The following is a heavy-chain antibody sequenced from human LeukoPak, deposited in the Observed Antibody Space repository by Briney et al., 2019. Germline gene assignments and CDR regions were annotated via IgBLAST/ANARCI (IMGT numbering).Heavy chain of an antibody. CDR2: IHYSGST. CDR1: GGSFSGYY. J-gene: IGHJ5*02. CDR3: ARGIHLRYFAENWFDP. V-gene: IGHV4-34*01. Sequence: SETLSLTCAVYGGSFSGYYWGWIRQPPGKGLEWIGTIHYSGSTYYNPSLKSRVTISVDTSKNQFSLKLSSLTAADTAVYYCARGIHLRYFAENWFDPWGQGTLVTVSS. D-gene: IGHD3-9*01.